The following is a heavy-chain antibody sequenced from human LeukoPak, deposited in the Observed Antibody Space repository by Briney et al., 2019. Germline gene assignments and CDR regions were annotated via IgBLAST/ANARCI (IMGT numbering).Heavy chain of an antibody. V-gene: IGHV3-23*01. Sequence: RGCLRLSRAASRFTFSSYAMSWVHPAPRKGLEGVSAISRSGGSTYYADSVKGRFTISRDNSKNSLYLQMNSLRAEDTAVYYCAKDMGDCSSTSCYTSFDYWGQGTLVTVSS. D-gene: IGHD2-2*02. J-gene: IGHJ4*02. CDR3: AKDMGDCSSTSCYTSFDY. CDR2: ISRSGGST. CDR1: RFTFSSYA.